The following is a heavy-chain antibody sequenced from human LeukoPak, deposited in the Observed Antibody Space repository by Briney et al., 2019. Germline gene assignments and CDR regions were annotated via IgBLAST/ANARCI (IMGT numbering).Heavy chain of an antibody. CDR1: GFTFSSYA. Sequence: PGGSLRRSCAASGFTFSSYAMHWVRQAPGKGLEWVAVISYDGSNKYYADSVKGRFTISRDNSKNTLYLQMNSLRAEDTAVYYCARDHYDSSGYYWSGYWGQGTLVTVSS. V-gene: IGHV3-30-3*01. CDR2: ISYDGSNK. CDR3: ARDHYDSSGYYWSGY. D-gene: IGHD3-22*01. J-gene: IGHJ4*02.